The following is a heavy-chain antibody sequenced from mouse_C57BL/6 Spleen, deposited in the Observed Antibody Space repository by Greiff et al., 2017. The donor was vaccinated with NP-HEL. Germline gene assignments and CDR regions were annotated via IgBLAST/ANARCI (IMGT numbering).Heavy chain of an antibody. Sequence: QVQLQQPGAELVKPGASVKLSCKASGYTFTSYWMQWVKQRPGQGLEWIGEIDPSDSYTNYNQKFKGKATLTVDTSSSTAYMQLSSLTSEDSAVYYCARWATVDPFAYWGQGTLVTVSA. CDR2: IDPSDSYT. CDR3: ARWATVDPFAY. D-gene: IGHD1-1*01. J-gene: IGHJ3*01. CDR1: GYTFTSYW. V-gene: IGHV1-50*01.